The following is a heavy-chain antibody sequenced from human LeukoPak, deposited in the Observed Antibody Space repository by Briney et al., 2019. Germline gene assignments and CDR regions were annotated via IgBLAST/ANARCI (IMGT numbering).Heavy chain of an antibody. CDR2: IKQDGSEK. V-gene: IGHV3-7*01. J-gene: IGHJ4*02. D-gene: IGHD5-12*01. CDR3: ARDRLRYSGYESYFDY. CDR1: GFTFSSYW. Sequence: GGSLRLSCAASGFTFSSYWMSWVRQAPGKGLEWVANIKQDGSEKYYVDSVKGRFTISRDNAKNSLYLQMNSLRAEDTAVYYCARDRLRYSGYESYFDYWGQGTLVTVSS.